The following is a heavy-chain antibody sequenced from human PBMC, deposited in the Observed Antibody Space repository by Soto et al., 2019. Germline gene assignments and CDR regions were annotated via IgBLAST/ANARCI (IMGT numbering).Heavy chain of an antibody. J-gene: IGHJ4*02. CDR3: ARTPESYACGLEGYCDY. CDR1: GFTFRSYG. CDR2: ISYDGSDK. Sequence: QVQLVEAGVGVVQPGRSLRVSCAASGFTFRSYGMNWVRQAPGKGLEGVAIISYDGSDKYYADSVKGRFTISSDNSKNTLYLQLNSMRGEDTAVYYCARTPESYACGLEGYCDYWGQGTMVTVSS. D-gene: IGHD2-21*01. V-gene: IGHV3-30*03.